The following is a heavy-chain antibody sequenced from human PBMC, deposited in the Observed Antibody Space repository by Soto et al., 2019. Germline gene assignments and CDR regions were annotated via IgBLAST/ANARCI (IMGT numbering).Heavy chain of an antibody. CDR3: ARDGERGIAARGHSYYYYGMDV. CDR1: GGSISSYY. V-gene: IGHV4-59*01. Sequence: SGTLSLTCTVSGGSISSYYWSWIRQPPGKGLEWIGYIYYSGSTNYNPSLKSRVTISVDTSKNQFSLRLSSVTAADTAVYYCARDGERGIAARGHSYYYYGMDVWGQGTTVTVSS. CDR2: IYYSGST. J-gene: IGHJ6*02. D-gene: IGHD6-13*01.